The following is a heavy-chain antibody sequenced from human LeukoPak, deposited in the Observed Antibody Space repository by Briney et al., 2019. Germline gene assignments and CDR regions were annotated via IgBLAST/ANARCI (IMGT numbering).Heavy chain of an antibody. CDR2: IYHSGST. D-gene: IGHD6-13*01. CDR1: GYSISSGYY. CDR3: ARVVGSSWYYFDY. Sequence: PSETLSLTCTVSGYSISSGYYWAWIRQPPGKGLERIGSIYHSGSTYYNPSLKSRVTISVDTSKNQFSLKLSSVTAADTAVYYCARVVGSSWYYFDYWGQGTLVTVSS. J-gene: IGHJ4*02. V-gene: IGHV4-38-2*02.